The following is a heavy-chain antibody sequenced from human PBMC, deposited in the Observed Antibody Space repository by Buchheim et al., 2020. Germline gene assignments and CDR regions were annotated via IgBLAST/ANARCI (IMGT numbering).Heavy chain of an antibody. CDR1: GFTFSSYG. Sequence: QVQLVESGGGVVQPGRSLRLSCAASGFTFSSYGMHWVRQAPGKGLEWVAVISYDGSNKYYADSVKGRFTISRDNSKNTLYLQMNSLRAEDTAVYYCARLFSWGVYDILTGNDYWGQGTL. V-gene: IGHV3-30*03. CDR3: ARLFSWGVYDILTGNDY. D-gene: IGHD3-9*01. J-gene: IGHJ4*02. CDR2: ISYDGSNK.